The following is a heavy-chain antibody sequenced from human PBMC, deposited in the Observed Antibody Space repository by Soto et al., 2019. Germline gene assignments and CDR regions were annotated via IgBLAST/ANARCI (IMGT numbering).Heavy chain of an antibody. V-gene: IGHV3-7*01. Sequence: EVHLVESGGGLVRPGESLRLSWAASGFTFTNFRISWLRQAPGKGLDWVANIKQDGSETRYVDSVKGRFTISRDNAKNSLFLQMSSLRAEDTAIYYCARSYGTAFLSGYWGQGTLVTVST. J-gene: IGHJ4*02. CDR2: IKQDGSET. CDR3: ARSYGTAFLSGY. D-gene: IGHD3-10*01. CDR1: GFTFTNFR.